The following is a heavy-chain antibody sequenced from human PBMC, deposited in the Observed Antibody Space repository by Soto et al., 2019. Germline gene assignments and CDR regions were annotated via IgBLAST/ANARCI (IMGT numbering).Heavy chain of an antibody. D-gene: IGHD3-10*01. Sequence: QVQLVQSGAEVKKPGASVKVYCKASGYRFTSYGISWVRQAPGQGLELMGCISDYNGNTNYAQKLQGRVTMITDTSTSAGYMELRSLRSDDTAVYYCARDKGDGSGSYYGYWGQGTLVTVSS. CDR1: GYRFTSYG. V-gene: IGHV1-18*01. CDR2: ISDYNGNT. CDR3: ARDKGDGSGSYYGY. J-gene: IGHJ4*02.